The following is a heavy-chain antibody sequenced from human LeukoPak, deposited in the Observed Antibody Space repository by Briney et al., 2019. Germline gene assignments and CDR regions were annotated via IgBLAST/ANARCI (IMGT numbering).Heavy chain of an antibody. CDR2: IIPTFGTA. J-gene: IGHJ4*02. CDR1: GGTFSSYA. CDR3: ARSEIAVAALYYFDY. D-gene: IGHD6-19*01. Sequence: SVKVSCKASGGTFSSYAISWVRQAPGQGLEWMGGIIPTFGTANYAQKFQGRVTITADESTSTAYMELSSLRSEDTAVYYCARSEIAVAALYYFDYWGQGTLVTVSS. V-gene: IGHV1-69*01.